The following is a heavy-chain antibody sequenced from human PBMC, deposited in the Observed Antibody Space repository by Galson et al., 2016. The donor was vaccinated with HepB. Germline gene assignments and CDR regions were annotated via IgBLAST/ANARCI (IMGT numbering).Heavy chain of an antibody. V-gene: IGHV3-11*01. J-gene: IGHJ4*02. CDR3: ASHGFYGSLDN. D-gene: IGHD3-16*01. CDR2: ITSSGGLS. Sequence: SLRLSCAASGFTFSETYMTWIRQAPGKGLEWISYITSSGGLSYYADSMEGRFTISRDNAKNSVYLQTNSLRAEDTAVYYCASHGFYGSLDNWGQGTLVTVSS. CDR1: GFTFSETY.